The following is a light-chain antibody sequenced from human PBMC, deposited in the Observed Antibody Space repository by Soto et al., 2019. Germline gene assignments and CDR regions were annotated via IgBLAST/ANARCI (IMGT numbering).Light chain of an antibody. V-gene: IGKV3-20*01. CDR1: QSVSSSY. CDR2: GAS. Sequence: EIVLTQSPGTLSLSPGERATLTCRASQSVSSSYLAWYQQKPGQAPRLLIYGASSRATGIPDRFSGSGSGIDFSLTFIRLEPEDFAVYYCQQYGSSSTFGQGTRLEIK. CDR3: QQYGSSST. J-gene: IGKJ5*01.